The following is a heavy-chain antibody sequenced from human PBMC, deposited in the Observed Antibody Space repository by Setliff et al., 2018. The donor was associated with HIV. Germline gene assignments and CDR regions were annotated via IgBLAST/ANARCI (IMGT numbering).Heavy chain of an antibody. CDR1: GYTFTDYY. D-gene: IGHD6-13*01. CDR2: INPKNGDT. CDR3: ARLIASAGSDSDY. Sequence: ASVKVSCKASGYTFTDYYVHWVRQAPGQGLEWMGWINPKNGDTQYSQDFQDRVTMTRDTSISTAYMELSRLTSHDTAVYYCARLIASAGSDSDYWGQGTLVTVSS. J-gene: IGHJ4*02. V-gene: IGHV1-2*02.